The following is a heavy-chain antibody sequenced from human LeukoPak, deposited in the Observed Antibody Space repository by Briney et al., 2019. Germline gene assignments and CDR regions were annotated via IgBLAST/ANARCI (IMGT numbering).Heavy chain of an antibody. Sequence: TGGSLRLSCAASGFTFSSYSMNWVRQAPGKGLEWVSSISSSSSYIYYADSVKGRFTISRDNAKNSLYLQMNSLRAEDTAVYYCGTWLVLDRQLFDPWGQGTLVTVSS. CDR2: ISSSSSYI. J-gene: IGHJ5*02. CDR1: GFTFSSYS. D-gene: IGHD6-19*01. CDR3: GTWLVLDRQLFDP. V-gene: IGHV3-21*04.